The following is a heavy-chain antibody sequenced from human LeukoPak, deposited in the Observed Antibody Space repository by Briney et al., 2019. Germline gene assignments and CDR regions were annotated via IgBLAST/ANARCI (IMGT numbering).Heavy chain of an antibody. V-gene: IGHV4-31*03. Sequence: SQTLSLTCTVSGGSISSGGYYWSWIRQHPGKGLEGIGYIYYSGSTYYNPSLKSRVTISVDTSKNQFSLKLSSVTAADTAVYYCARADGTGTTNFDYWGQGTLVTVSS. J-gene: IGHJ4*02. CDR1: GGSISSGGYY. CDR3: ARADGTGTTNFDY. D-gene: IGHD1-7*01. CDR2: IYYSGST.